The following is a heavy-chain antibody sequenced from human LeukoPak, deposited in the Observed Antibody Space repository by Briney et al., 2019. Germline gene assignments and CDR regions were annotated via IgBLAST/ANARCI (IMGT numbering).Heavy chain of an antibody. J-gene: IGHJ4*02. CDR2: INHSGST. CDR1: GGSISSTRYY. V-gene: IGHV4-39*07. Sequence: SETLSLTCTVSGGSISSTRYYWGWIRQPPGKGLEWIGEINHSGSTNYNPSLKSRVTISVDTSKNQFSLKLSSVTAADTAVYYCARVSNGYWGQGTLVTVSS. CDR3: ARVSNGY. D-gene: IGHD2-8*01.